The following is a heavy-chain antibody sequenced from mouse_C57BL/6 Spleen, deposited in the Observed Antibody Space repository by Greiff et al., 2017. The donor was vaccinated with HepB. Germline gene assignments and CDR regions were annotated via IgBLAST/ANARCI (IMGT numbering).Heavy chain of an antibody. CDR2: IDPSDSYT. Sequence: QVQLQQPGAELVMPGASVKLSCKASGYTFTSYWMHWVKQRPGQGLEWIGEIDPSDSYTNYNQKFKGKSTLTVDKSSSTAYMQLSSLTSEDSAVYYCARHGGDYFDYWGQGTTLTVSS. CDR1: GYTFTSYW. V-gene: IGHV1-69*01. CDR3: ARHGGDYFDY. J-gene: IGHJ2*01.